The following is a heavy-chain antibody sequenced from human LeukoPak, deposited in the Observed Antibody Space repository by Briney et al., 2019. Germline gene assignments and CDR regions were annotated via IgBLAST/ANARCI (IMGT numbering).Heavy chain of an antibody. V-gene: IGHV3-53*01. Sequence: GGSLRLSCAASGFTVSSNYMSWVRQAPGKGLEWVSLIYSGGSTYYADSVKGRFTISRDNSKNTLYLQMHSLRAEDTAVYYCARGAIEMATIGSFDTWGQGTMVTASS. J-gene: IGHJ3*02. CDR3: ARGAIEMATIGSFDT. CDR2: IYSGGST. D-gene: IGHD5-24*01. CDR1: GFTVSSNY.